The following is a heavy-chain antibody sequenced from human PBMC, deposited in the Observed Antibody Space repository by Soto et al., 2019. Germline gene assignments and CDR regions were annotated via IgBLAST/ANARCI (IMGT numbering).Heavy chain of an antibody. CDR3: ARGKAGRRAGTYYFDMDV. Sequence: EEQLVDSGGGLVQPGGSLRLSCAASGFSFRDYWMTWVRQAPGKGLDWVANIKQDGSDKYYLDSLKGRFTISRDNAKNSVDLLMNSRRAEDTAVYYCARGKAGRRAGTYYFDMDVWGKGTTVTVSS. V-gene: IGHV3-7*01. CDR1: GFSFRDYW. CDR2: IKQDGSDK. D-gene: IGHD6-13*01. J-gene: IGHJ6*03.